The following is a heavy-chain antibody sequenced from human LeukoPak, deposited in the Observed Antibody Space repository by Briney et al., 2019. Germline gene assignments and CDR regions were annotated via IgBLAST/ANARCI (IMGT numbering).Heavy chain of an antibody. V-gene: IGHV3-15*01. CDR3: QGGRF. J-gene: IGHJ4*02. D-gene: IGHD1-26*01. CDR1: GFTFTNAW. Sequence: GGSLRLSCSASGFTFTNAWMSWVRQAPGKGLEWVGRIKSKSDGGTTDYAAPVKGRFSISRDDSKNTLYLQMNSLKSEDTAVYYCQGGRFWGQGTLVTVSS. CDR2: IKSKSDGGTT.